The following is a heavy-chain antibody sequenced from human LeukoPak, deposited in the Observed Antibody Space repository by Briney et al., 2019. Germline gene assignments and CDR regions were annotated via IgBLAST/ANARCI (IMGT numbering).Heavy chain of an antibody. CDR3: ARHVRGVYNFWSGYWTGPNFDY. CDR2: IYPGDSGT. CDR1: GYSFTSYW. Sequence: GESLKISCKGSGYSFTSYWIGWVRQMPGKGLEWMGIIYPGDSGTRYSPSFQGQVTISADKSISTAYLQWSSLKASDTAMYYCARHVRGVYNFWSGYWTGPNFDYWGQGTLVTVSS. J-gene: IGHJ4*02. D-gene: IGHD3-3*01. V-gene: IGHV5-51*01.